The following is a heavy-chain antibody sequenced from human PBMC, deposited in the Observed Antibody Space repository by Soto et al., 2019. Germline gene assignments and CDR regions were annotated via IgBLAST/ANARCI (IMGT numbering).Heavy chain of an antibody. CDR3: VAGQYFFDY. V-gene: IGHV3-30*03. CDR2: ISYDGSNK. J-gene: IGHJ4*02. CDR1: GFSFSSYG. Sequence: QVQLVESGGGVVQPGRSLRLSCAASGFSFSSYGMQWVRQAPGKGLEWVAVISYDGSNKYYADSVKDRFTISRDNSKNTLYLQMNSLRADDTAVYYCVAGQYFFDYCGQGTLVTGSS. D-gene: IGHD6-19*01.